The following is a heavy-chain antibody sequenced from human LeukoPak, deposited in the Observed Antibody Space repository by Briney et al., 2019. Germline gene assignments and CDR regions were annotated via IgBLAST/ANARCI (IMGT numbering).Heavy chain of an antibody. CDR3: ARTVLGHDAFDI. CDR2: ITAGGIST. V-gene: IGHV3-23*01. Sequence: TGGSLRLSCAASGFAFRSFAMSGVRQAPGKGLEWVSAITAGGISTNYADSVKGRFTISRDNAKNSLYLQMNSLRAEDTAVYYCARTVLGHDAFDIWGQGTMVTVSS. CDR1: GFAFRSFA. D-gene: IGHD1-14*01. J-gene: IGHJ3*02.